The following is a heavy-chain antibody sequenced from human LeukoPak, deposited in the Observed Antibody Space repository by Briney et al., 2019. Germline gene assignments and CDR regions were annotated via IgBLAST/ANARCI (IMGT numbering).Heavy chain of an antibody. V-gene: IGHV4-39*07. D-gene: IGHD3-3*01. J-gene: IGHJ4*02. Sequence: SETLSLTCTVSSGSISSSSYYWGWIRQPPGKGLEWIGDIYYSGSTYYNPSLKSRVTISVDTSKNQFSLKLSSVTAADTAVYYCARLAGDFWSGYSTPYYFDYWGQGTLVTVSS. CDR1: SGSISSSSYY. CDR2: IYYSGST. CDR3: ARLAGDFWSGYSTPYYFDY.